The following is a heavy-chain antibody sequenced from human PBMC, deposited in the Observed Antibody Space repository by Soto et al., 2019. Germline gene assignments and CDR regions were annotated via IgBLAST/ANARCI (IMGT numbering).Heavy chain of an antibody. CDR3: ARTPVRDYYYYYGMDV. CDR1: GGSISSYY. CDR2: IYYSGST. Sequence: PSETLSLTCTVSGGSISSYYWSWIRQPPGKGLEWIGYIYYSGSTNYNPSLKSRVTISVDTSKNQFSLKLSSVTAADTAVYYCARTPVRDYYYYYGMDVWGQGTTVTVS. J-gene: IGHJ6*02. D-gene: IGHD4-17*01. V-gene: IGHV4-59*01.